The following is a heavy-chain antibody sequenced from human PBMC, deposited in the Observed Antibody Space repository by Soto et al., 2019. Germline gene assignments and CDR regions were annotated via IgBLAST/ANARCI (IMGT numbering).Heavy chain of an antibody. CDR3: ARQAGLLDY. V-gene: IGHV4-59*08. CDR1: GGSISSYY. CDR2: IYYSGST. J-gene: IGHJ4*02. Sequence: SETLSLTCTVSGGSISSYYLSWIRQPPGKGLEWVGYIYYSGSTNYDPSLKGRVTISLDASKNQFSLKLSSVTAADTAVYYCARQAGLLDYWGQGTLVTVSS.